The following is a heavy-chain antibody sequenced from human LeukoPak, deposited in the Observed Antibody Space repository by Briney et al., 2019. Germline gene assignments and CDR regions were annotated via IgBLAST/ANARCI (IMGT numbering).Heavy chain of an antibody. CDR2: INPSGGST. Sequence: ASVKVSCKASGYTFTSYYMHWVRQAPGQGLEWMGIINPSGGSTSYAQKFQGRVTMTRDTSTSTVYMELSSLRPEDTAVYYCARSSIAAAGIRRGPYYFDYWGQGTLVTVSS. J-gene: IGHJ4*02. CDR3: ARSSIAAAGIRRGPYYFDY. D-gene: IGHD6-13*01. CDR1: GYTFTSYY. V-gene: IGHV1-46*01.